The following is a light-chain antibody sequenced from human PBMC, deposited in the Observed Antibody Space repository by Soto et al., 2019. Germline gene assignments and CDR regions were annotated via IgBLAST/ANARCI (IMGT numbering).Light chain of an antibody. J-gene: IGKJ4*01. CDR1: QSVGSN. CDR3: QQYGSSLT. Sequence: EIVMTHSQATLSVSPCARATLSFSASQSVGSNLVGDRQKPGQAPSLLICGATNRPTGVPDRFSGGGSGTDFSLTITRLEPEDSAVYYWQQYGSSLTFGGGTKVDTK. V-gene: IGKV3-20*01. CDR2: GAT.